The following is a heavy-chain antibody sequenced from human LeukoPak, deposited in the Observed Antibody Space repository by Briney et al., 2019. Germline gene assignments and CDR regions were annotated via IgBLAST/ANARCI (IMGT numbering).Heavy chain of an antibody. CDR3: ARVYRGSFFWFDP. J-gene: IGHJ5*02. Sequence: SETLSLTCAVYGGSFSGYYWSWIRQPPGKGLEWIGSIYHSGSTYYNPSLKSRVTISVDTSKNQFSLKLSSVTAADTAVYYCARVYRGSFFWFDPWGQGTLVTVSS. CDR2: IYHSGST. V-gene: IGHV4-34*01. CDR1: GGSFSGYY. D-gene: IGHD1-26*01.